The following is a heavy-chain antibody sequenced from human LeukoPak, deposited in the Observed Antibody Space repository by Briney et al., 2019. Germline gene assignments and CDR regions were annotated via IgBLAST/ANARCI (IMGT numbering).Heavy chain of an antibody. Sequence: GGSLRLSCAASGFTLSSYWMHWVRQAPGKGLVWVSRIKSDGRSTSYADSVKGRFTISRDNAKNSLYLQMNSLRAEDTAVYYCARDHGYGSDTYFDYWGQGTLVTVSS. J-gene: IGHJ4*02. CDR1: GFTLSSYW. CDR2: IKSDGRST. CDR3: ARDHGYGSDTYFDY. D-gene: IGHD6-19*01. V-gene: IGHV3-74*01.